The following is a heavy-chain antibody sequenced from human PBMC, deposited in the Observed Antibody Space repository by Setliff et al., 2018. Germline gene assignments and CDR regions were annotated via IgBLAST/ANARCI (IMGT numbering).Heavy chain of an antibody. J-gene: IGHJ4*02. CDR1: GYTFRNYA. CDR2: ISVYNGDT. Sequence: ASVKVSCKASGYTFRNYAFAWVRQAPGQGLEWVGWISVYNGDTSYAQKFQGRVTLTTDTSTSTAYMELRSLTSDDSAFYYCARAPSVELVTIRTNSWFTYWGQGTQVTVSS. D-gene: IGHD5-18*01. CDR3: ARAPSVELVTIRTNSWFTY. V-gene: IGHV1-18*01.